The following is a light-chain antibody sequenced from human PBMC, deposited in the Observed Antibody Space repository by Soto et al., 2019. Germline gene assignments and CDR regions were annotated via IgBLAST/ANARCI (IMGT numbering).Light chain of an antibody. V-gene: IGKV3-11*01. CDR2: DAS. J-gene: IGKJ3*01. Sequence: EIVLTQSPATLSSFPGXRVTLSCRASQYINTRLAWYQHRPGQAPRLLIYDASYRATGIPARFSGSGSGTDFSLTISSLGPEDSAVYYCQQSGNWPATFGPGTKVDIK. CDR3: QQSGNWPAT. CDR1: QYINTR.